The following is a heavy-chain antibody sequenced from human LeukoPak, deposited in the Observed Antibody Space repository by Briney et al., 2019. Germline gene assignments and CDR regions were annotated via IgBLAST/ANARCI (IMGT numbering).Heavy chain of an antibody. D-gene: IGHD2-8*01. CDR3: AKDLVVYASCAFDI. V-gene: IGHV3-23*01. Sequence: GGSLRLSCAASGFTFSSYAMNWVRQAPGKGLEWVSAISGSGSTYYADSVKGRFTISRDNSKNTLYLQMNSLRAEDTAVYYCAKDLVVYASCAFDIWGQGTMVTVSS. J-gene: IGHJ3*02. CDR2: ISGSGST. CDR1: GFTFSSYA.